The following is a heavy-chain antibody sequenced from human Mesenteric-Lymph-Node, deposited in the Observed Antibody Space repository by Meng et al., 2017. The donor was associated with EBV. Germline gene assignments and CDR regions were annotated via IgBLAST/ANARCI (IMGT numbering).Heavy chain of an antibody. CDR2: INHSGST. Sequence: HGPLRPWGAGLLKPPETLSLTCAVYGGSFSGYYWTWIRQPPGRGLEWIGEINHSGSTNHNPSLKSRVTISADTSKDQFSLKLSSVTAADTAVYYCARGYAGYYGKLFDYWGQGTLVTVSS. V-gene: IGHV4-34*01. J-gene: IGHJ4*02. CDR1: GGSFSGYY. D-gene: IGHD3-3*01. CDR3: ARGYAGYYGKLFDY.